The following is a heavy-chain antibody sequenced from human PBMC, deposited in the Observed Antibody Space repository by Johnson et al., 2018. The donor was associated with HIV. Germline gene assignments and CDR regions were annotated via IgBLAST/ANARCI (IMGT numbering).Heavy chain of an antibody. CDR1: GFAFSSYA. D-gene: IGHD3-22*01. CDR3: ARVRTGDSSGYHDAFDI. CDR2: ISYDGTSK. Sequence: QVQLVESGGGVVRPGGSLRLSCAASGFAFSSYAMHWVRQAPGKGLEWVAVISYDGTSKYQADSVKGRFTISRDNVKRSLYLQMNSLRVEDTALYYCARVRTGDSSGYHDAFDIWGQGTMVTVSS. J-gene: IGHJ3*02. V-gene: IGHV3-30*04.